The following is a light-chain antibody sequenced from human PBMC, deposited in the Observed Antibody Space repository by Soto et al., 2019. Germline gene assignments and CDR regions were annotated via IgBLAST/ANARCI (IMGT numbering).Light chain of an antibody. V-gene: IGKV3-15*01. CDR1: HSVNSH. J-gene: IGKJ5*01. CDR2: GAS. Sequence: MMMTPSPATLSVSPGERVTLSCRTSHSVNSHVAWYQQKPGQAPRLLLYGASTRATGIPVRFSGSGFGTEFTLTISSLPYEDFAVYYCQQYKNWPLFGQGTRLEIK. CDR3: QQYKNWPL.